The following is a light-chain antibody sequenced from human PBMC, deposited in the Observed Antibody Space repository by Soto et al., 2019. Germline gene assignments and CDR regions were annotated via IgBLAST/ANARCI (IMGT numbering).Light chain of an antibody. V-gene: IGKV1-5*01. CDR3: QQYNSSPLT. Sequence: DIQMPQSPSTLSASVGDRVTITCRANQSISDWLAWYQQKPGKAPNLLIYDASNLESGVPSRLSGRGSGTEFTLTNSSLQPDDFATYYCQQYNSSPLTFGGGTKMEIK. J-gene: IGKJ4*01. CDR1: QSISDW. CDR2: DAS.